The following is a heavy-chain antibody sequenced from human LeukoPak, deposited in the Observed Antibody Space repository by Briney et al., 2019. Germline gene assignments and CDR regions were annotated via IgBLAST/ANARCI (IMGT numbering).Heavy chain of an antibody. CDR1: GGSISSNSAA. CDR3: ARRDSTSASLDY. J-gene: IGHJ4*02. CDR2: TYYRSKWYN. V-gene: IGHV6-1*01. Sequence: SQTLSLTCAISGGSISSNSAAWNWTRQSPSRGLEWLGRTYYRSKWYNDYAVSVKSRITINPDTSKNQFSLQLNSVIPEDTAVYYCARRDSTSASLDYWGQGTLVTVSS. D-gene: IGHD6-6*01.